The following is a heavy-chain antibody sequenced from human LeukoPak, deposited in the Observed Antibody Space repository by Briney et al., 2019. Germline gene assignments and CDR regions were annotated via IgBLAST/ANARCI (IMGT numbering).Heavy chain of an antibody. Sequence: PSETLSLTCTVSGGSISGYYWSWIRQPAGKGLEWIGRIYTSGSTNYNPSLKSRVTMSVDTSKNQFSLKLSSVTAADTAVYYCRSSSWYGDFDYWGQGTLVTVSS. J-gene: IGHJ4*02. V-gene: IGHV4-4*07. CDR3: RSSSWYGDFDY. CDR2: IYTSGST. CDR1: GGSISGYY. D-gene: IGHD6-13*01.